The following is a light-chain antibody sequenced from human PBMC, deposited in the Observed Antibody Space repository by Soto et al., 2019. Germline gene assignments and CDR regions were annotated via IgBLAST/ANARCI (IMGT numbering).Light chain of an antibody. Sequence: DIQMTQSPSSLSASIGDRVTITCQAGQSITTYVNWYQHKPGKDPQLLIYGASSLQSGVPSRFSGRGSGTDFNLSSSSLQPEDCATSYCQQSYSNPKTFGQGTKVEI. CDR1: QSITTY. CDR2: GAS. CDR3: QQSYSNPKT. V-gene: IGKV1-39*01. J-gene: IGKJ1*01.